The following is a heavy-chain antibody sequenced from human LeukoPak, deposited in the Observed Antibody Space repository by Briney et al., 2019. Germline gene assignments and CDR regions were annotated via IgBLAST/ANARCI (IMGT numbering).Heavy chain of an antibody. V-gene: IGHV1-8*03. J-gene: IGHJ3*02. D-gene: IGHD2-21*01. CDR1: GYTFTSYD. CDR2: MNPNSGNT. CDR3: ARGNSWDAFDI. Sequence: GASVKVSCKASGYTFTSYDINWVRQATGQGLEWMGWMNPNSGNTGYAQKFQGRVTITRNTSISTAYMELRSLRSDDTAVYYCARGNSWDAFDIWGQGTMVTVSS.